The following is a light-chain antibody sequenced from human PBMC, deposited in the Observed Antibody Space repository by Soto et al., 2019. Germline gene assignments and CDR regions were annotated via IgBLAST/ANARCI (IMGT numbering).Light chain of an antibody. V-gene: IGKV3-11*01. CDR1: QSVSSY. CDR3: HQRSNCPLSYT. CDR2: DAS. J-gene: IGKJ2*01. Sequence: EIVLTQSPATLSLSPGERATLSCRASQSVSSYLAWYQQKPGQAPRLLIYDASNRATGIPARFSGSGSGTDSPLTISSLEPEDFAVYYCHQRSNCPLSYTFGQGTKLEIK.